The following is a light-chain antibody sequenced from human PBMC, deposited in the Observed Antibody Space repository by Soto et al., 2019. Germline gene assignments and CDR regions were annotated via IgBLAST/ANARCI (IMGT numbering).Light chain of an antibody. V-gene: IGKV1-5*01. CDR3: QPYNTLWT. CDR2: DAS. J-gene: IGKJ1*01. Sequence: DIQMTQSPSTLSASVGDRVTITCRASRSVETWVAWYQQKPGNAPSLLIYDASSLESGVPSRFSGSGSGTEFTLNISSLQPDDFGTYYCQPYNTLWTFGQGTKVEI. CDR1: RSVETW.